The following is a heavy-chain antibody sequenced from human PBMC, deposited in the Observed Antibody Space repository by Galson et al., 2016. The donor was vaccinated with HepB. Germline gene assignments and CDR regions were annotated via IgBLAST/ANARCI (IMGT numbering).Heavy chain of an antibody. D-gene: IGHD3-22*01. CDR2: VSGFTGNT. V-gene: IGHV1-18*01. J-gene: IGHJ4*02. Sequence: SVKVSCKASGYTFTSYGISWVRQAPGQGLEWMGWVSGFTGNTNYAEILRGRVSMTTDPSTSTAYMELRSLRSDDTAIYFCARDGGTFCESGGFYVYYFEYWGQGTVVTVSS. CDR3: ARDGGTFCESGGFYVYYFEY. CDR1: GYTFTSYG.